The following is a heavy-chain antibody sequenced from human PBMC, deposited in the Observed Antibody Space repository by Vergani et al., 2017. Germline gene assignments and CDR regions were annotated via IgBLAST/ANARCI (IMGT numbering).Heavy chain of an antibody. D-gene: IGHD4-23*01. CDR2: LNSDGSST. CDR3: ARGENDYGGTDYYYYGMDV. V-gene: IGHV3-74*01. CDR1: GFTFSSYW. Sequence: EVQLVESGGGLVQPGGSLRLSCAASGFTFSSYWMHWVRQAPGKGLVWVSRLNSDGSSTSYADSVKGRFTISRDNAKNTLYLQMNSLRAEDTAVYYCARGENDYGGTDYYYYGMDVWGQGTTVTVSS. J-gene: IGHJ6*02.